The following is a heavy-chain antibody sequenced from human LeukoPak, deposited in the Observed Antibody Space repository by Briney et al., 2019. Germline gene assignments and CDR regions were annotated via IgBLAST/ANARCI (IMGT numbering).Heavy chain of an antibody. D-gene: IGHD6-13*01. J-gene: IGHJ4*02. CDR2: ISSSGSTI. CDR1: GFTFSDYY. CDR3: AGKASSWLDY. V-gene: IGHV3-11*01. Sequence: GGSLRLSCAASGFTFSDYYMSWIRQAPGKGLEWVSYISSSGSTIYYADSVKGRFTISRDNAKNSLYLRMNSLRAEDAAVYYCAGKASSWLDYWGQGTLVTVSS.